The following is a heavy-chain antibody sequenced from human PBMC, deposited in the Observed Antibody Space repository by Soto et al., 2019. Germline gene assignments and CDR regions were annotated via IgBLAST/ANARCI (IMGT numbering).Heavy chain of an antibody. CDR2: ISYDGSNK. CDR3: ARARLDTPALDY. J-gene: IGHJ4*02. Sequence: QVQLVESGGGVVQPGRSLRLSCAASGFTFSSYAMHWVRQAPGKGLEWVAVISYDGSNKYYADSVKGRFTISRDNSYNTLYLQLNSLRAEATAVYYCARARLDTPALDYWGQGTLVTVSS. D-gene: IGHD2-2*01. V-gene: IGHV3-30-3*01. CDR1: GFTFSSYA.